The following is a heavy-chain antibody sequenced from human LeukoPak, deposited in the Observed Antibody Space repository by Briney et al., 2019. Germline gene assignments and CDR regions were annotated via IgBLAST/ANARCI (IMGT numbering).Heavy chain of an antibody. D-gene: IGHD3-10*01. CDR2: ISYDGSNK. CDR1: GFTFSSYA. Sequence: GRSLRLSCAASGFTFSSYAMHWVRQAPGKGLEWVAVISYDGSNKYYADSVKGRFTISRDNSKNTLYLQMNSVRAEDTAVYYCARDPRDYGSGSFDPWGQGTLVTVSS. CDR3: ARDPRDYGSGSFDP. J-gene: IGHJ5*02. V-gene: IGHV3-30*01.